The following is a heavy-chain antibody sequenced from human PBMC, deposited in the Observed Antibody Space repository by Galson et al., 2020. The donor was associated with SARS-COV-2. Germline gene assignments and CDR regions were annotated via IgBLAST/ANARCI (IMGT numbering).Heavy chain of an antibody. D-gene: IGHD4-4*01. J-gene: IGHJ6*02. CDR2: INHSAST. Sequence: SETLSLTCAVYAASFRGYYWTWLRQSPGKEPEWVGEINHSASTNYNPSLKSRVTLSVDMSKNQFSLSLTSVTAADTGVYYCATSNSKTTNVGVYVWGQGSTVTVSS. V-gene: IGHV4-34*01. CDR1: AASFRGYY. CDR3: ATSNSKTTNVGVYV.